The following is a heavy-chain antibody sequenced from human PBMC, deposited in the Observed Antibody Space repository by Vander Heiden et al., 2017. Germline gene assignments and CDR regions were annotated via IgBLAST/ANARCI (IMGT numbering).Heavy chain of an antibody. Sequence: QVQLVESGGGVVQPGGSLRLSCAASGFTFSDYYMSWIRQAPGKGLEWVSYISSGGSTIYHADSVKGRFTISRDNAKNSLYLQMNSLRAEDTAVYYCAREGLPKYYFDYWGQGTLVTVAS. CDR1: GFTFSDYY. V-gene: IGHV3-11*01. CDR3: AREGLPKYYFDY. CDR2: ISSGGSTI. D-gene: IGHD4-17*01. J-gene: IGHJ4*02.